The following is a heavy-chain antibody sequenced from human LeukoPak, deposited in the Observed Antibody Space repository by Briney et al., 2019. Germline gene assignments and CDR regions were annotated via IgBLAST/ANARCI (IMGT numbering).Heavy chain of an antibody. V-gene: IGHV4-34*01. J-gene: IGHJ6*03. CDR3: ARRRKFFGYCYYYYTDV. Sequence: SETLSLTCAVYGGSFSGYYWSWIRQPPGKGLEWIGEINHSGSTNYNPSLKSRVTISVDTSKNQFSLKLSSVTAADTAVYYCARRRKFFGYCYYYYTDVWGKGTTVTVSS. CDR2: INHSGST. CDR1: GGSFSGYY. D-gene: IGHD3-16*01.